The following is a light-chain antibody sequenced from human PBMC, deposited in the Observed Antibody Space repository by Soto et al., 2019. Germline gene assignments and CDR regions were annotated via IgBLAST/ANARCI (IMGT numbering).Light chain of an antibody. CDR2: AAS. V-gene: IGKV1-27*01. CDR1: QDISNY. CDR3: QKYNGAPPET. Sequence: DIQMTQSPSSLSATVGDRVTITCRASQDISNYLAWHQQKPGKVPQRLIYAASTLQPGVPSRFSGSGSGTDFTLTISSLQPEDVATYYCQKYNGAPPETFGPGTKVAIK. J-gene: IGKJ3*01.